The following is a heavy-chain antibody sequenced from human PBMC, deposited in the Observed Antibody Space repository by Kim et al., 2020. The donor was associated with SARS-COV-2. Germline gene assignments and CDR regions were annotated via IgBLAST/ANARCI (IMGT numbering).Heavy chain of an antibody. J-gene: IGHJ4*02. CDR2: IIPILGIA. CDR1: GGTFSSYA. D-gene: IGHD3-22*01. CDR3: ARENYYYDSSGYYYGY. Sequence: SVKVACKASGGTFSSYAISWVRQAPGQWLEWMGRIIPILGIANYAQKFQGRVTITADKSTSTAYMELSSLRSEDTAVYYYARENYYYDSSGYYYGYWGQGTLVTVSS. V-gene: IGHV1-69*04.